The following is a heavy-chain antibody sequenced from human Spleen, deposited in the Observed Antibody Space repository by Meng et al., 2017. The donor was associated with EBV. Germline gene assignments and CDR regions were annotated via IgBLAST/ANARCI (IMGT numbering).Heavy chain of an antibody. CDR2: ISNSGST. Sequence: QGQLAESGPGLVKPSPTRSRTCDVSGGSISSGNYYWSWIRQPPGKGLEWIGYISNSGSTYYNPSLKSRVTISVDTSENQFSLKLSSVTAADTAVYFCARAEWSAPYYFDYWGQGTLVTVSS. V-gene: IGHV4-30-4*01. CDR3: ARAEWSAPYYFDY. D-gene: IGHD3-3*01. J-gene: IGHJ4*02. CDR1: GGSISSGNYY.